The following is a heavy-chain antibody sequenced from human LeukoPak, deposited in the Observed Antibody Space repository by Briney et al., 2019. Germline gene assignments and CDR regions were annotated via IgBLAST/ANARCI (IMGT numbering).Heavy chain of an antibody. CDR3: ARGGTAMVTSFDY. D-gene: IGHD5-18*01. CDR2: IYSGGST. V-gene: IGHV3-53*04. Sequence: GGSLRLSCAASGFTVSSNYMSWVRQAPGKGLEWVSVIYSGGSTYYADSVKGRFTISRHNSKNTLYLQMNGLRAEDTAVYYCARGGTAMVTSFDYWGQGTLVTVSS. J-gene: IGHJ4*02. CDR1: GFTVSSNY.